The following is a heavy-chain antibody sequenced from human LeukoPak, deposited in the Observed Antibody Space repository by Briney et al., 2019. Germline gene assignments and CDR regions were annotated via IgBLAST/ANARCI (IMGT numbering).Heavy chain of an antibody. J-gene: IGHJ4*02. CDR3: ASDVITMVRGVIRPTAYFDY. D-gene: IGHD3-10*01. V-gene: IGHV3-21*01. CDR1: GFTFSSYS. Sequence: PGGSLRLSCAASGFTFSSYSMNWVRQAPGKGLEWVSSISSSSSYIYYADSVKGRFTISRDNAKNSLYLQMNSLRAEDTAVYYCASDVITMVRGVIRPTAYFDYWGQGTLVTVSS. CDR2: ISSSSSYI.